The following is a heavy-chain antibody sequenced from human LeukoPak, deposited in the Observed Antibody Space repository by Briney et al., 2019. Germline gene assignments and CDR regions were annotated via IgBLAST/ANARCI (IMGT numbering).Heavy chain of an antibody. CDR1: GYSFTRYW. D-gene: IGHD2-15*01. CDR3: ARRCMSGYCSSGGPMDDY. Sequence: GKSLKISCKGSGYSFTRYWIGWVRQMPETGLEWVGVIYPADSDTTYNPSFQGQVTISVDRSINTAYLQWSSLKASDTAMYYCARRCMSGYCSSGGPMDDYWGQGTLVTVSS. J-gene: IGHJ4*02. V-gene: IGHV5-51*01. CDR2: IYPADSDT.